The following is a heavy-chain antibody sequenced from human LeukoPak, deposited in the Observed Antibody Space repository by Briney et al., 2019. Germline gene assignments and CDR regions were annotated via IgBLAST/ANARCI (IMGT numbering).Heavy chain of an antibody. D-gene: IGHD1-26*01. Sequence: SETLSLTCAVYGGSFSGYYWGWIRQPPGKGLEWIGSIYYSGSTYYNPSLKSRVTISVDTSKNQFSLKLSSVTAADTAVYYCITDSGPKEPDAFDIWGQGTMVTVSS. V-gene: IGHV4-34*03. CDR1: GGSFSGYY. CDR2: IYYSGST. J-gene: IGHJ3*02. CDR3: ITDSGPKEPDAFDI.